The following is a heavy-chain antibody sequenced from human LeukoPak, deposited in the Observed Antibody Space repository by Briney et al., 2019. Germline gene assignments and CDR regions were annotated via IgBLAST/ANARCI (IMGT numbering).Heavy chain of an antibody. Sequence: SETLSLTCTVSGGSISSGDYYWSWIRQPPGKGLEWIGYIYYSGSAYYNPPLKSRVTISVDTSKNQFSLKLSSVTAADTAVYYCARARVYCSGGSCYGYYYYGMDVWGQGTTVTVSS. CDR1: GGSISSGDYY. CDR3: ARARVYCSGGSCYGYYYYGMDV. V-gene: IGHV4-30-4*01. J-gene: IGHJ6*02. D-gene: IGHD2-15*01. CDR2: IYYSGSA.